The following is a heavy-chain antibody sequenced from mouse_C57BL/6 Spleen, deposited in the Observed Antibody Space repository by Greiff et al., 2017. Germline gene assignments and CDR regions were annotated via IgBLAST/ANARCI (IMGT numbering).Heavy chain of an antibody. Sequence: DVKLVESEGGLVQPGSSMKLSCTASGFTFSDYYMAWVRQVPEKGLEWVANINYDGSSANYLDSLKSRFIISRDNAKNILYLQMSSRKSEDTATDYCARGDYGSSYDYWGQGTTLTVSS. V-gene: IGHV5-16*01. CDR3: ARGDYGSSYDY. D-gene: IGHD1-1*01. CDR2: INYDGSSA. J-gene: IGHJ2*01. CDR1: GFTFSDYY.